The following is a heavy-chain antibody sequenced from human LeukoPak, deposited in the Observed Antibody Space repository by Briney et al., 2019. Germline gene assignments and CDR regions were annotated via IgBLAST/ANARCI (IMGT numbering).Heavy chain of an antibody. Sequence: GSLRLSCAASGFTFSNYRMNWVRQAPGKGLEWVSSIGSVGTYIYYADSVRGRFTISRDNAKDSLSLQMNSLRPDDTAVYYCARDTSSVTYEDWGQGTLVTVSS. CDR1: GFTFSNYR. D-gene: IGHD1-26*01. J-gene: IGHJ4*02. V-gene: IGHV3-21*01. CDR2: IGSVGTYI. CDR3: ARDTSSVTYED.